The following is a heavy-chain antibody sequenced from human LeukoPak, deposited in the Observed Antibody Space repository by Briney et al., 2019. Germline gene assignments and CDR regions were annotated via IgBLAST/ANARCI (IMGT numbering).Heavy chain of an antibody. V-gene: IGHV1-8*01. Sequence: ASVKVSRKASGYSFSSYEINWVRQATGQGLEWMGWMKPNSGNTEYAQKFQGRVTMSRNTSINTAYMELSSLRSDDTAVYYCARPGAAAGFGHWGQGTLVTVSS. D-gene: IGHD6-13*01. CDR1: GYSFSSYE. CDR2: MKPNSGNT. CDR3: ARPGAAAGFGH. J-gene: IGHJ4*02.